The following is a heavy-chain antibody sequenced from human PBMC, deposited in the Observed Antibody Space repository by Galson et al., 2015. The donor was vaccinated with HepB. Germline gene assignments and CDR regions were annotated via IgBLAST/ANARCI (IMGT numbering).Heavy chain of an antibody. D-gene: IGHD1-20*01. CDR2: ISTNGGST. CDR3: VKVLITGATDYYFDY. V-gene: IGHV3-64D*06. J-gene: IGHJ4*02. Sequence: SLRLSCAASGFTFSRYAIYWVRQAPGKGLEYVSAISTNGGSTCYADSVKGRFTISRDNSKNTLYLQMRSLRAEDTAVYYCVKVLITGATDYYFDYWGQGTLVTVSS. CDR1: GFTFSRYA.